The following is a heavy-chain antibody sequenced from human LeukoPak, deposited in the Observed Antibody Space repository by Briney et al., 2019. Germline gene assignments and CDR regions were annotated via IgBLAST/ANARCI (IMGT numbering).Heavy chain of an antibody. V-gene: IGHV4-34*01. J-gene: IGHJ4*02. D-gene: IGHD3-10*01. CDR2: INHSGST. CDR3: ARGPYCSGTDYNKFNVVY. Sequence: PSETLSLTCAVYGGSFSGYYWSWIRQPPGKGLEWIGEINHSGSTNYNPSLKSRGTISVDTSKNQFSLKMSSVTAADEAVYYCARGPYCSGTDYNKFNVVYWGQGILVTVSS. CDR1: GGSFSGYY.